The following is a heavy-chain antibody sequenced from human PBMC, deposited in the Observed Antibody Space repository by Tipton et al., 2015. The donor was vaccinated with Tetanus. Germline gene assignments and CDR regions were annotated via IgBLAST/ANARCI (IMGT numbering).Heavy chain of an antibody. CDR1: GGSFSDYF. CDR3: AASVVRWFDP. J-gene: IGHJ5*02. CDR2: INYTGST. D-gene: IGHD2-2*01. V-gene: IGHV4-34*01. Sequence: TLSLTCAVHGGSFSDYFWSWIRQSPGKGLEWIGEINYTGSTNYNPSLKGRVTMSVDTSKKQISLQLNSVTAADTAVYYCAASVVRWFDPWGQGARVTVSS.